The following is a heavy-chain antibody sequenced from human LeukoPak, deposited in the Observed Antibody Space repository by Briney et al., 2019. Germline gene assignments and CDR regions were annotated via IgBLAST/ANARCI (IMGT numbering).Heavy chain of an antibody. Sequence: LRLSCAASGFSISSYEMNWVRQAPGKGVEWVSHISSSGSTILYADSVKGGFTISRDNAKNSLYLQMNSLRAEDTAVYYCARVELAPYYYYMDVWGKGTTVTVSS. J-gene: IGHJ6*03. CDR3: ARVELAPYYYYMDV. V-gene: IGHV3-48*03. CDR2: ISSSGSTI. CDR1: GFSISSYE. D-gene: IGHD1-7*01.